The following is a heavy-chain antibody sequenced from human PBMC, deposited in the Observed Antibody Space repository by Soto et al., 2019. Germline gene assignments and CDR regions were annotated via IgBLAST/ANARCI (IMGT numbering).Heavy chain of an antibody. D-gene: IGHD6-19*01. V-gene: IGHV3-73*01. Sequence: GGSLRLSCAASGFTFSGSAMHWVRQASGKGLEWVGRIRSKANSYATAYAASVKGRFTISRDDSKNTAYLQMNSLKTEDTAVYYCTRQPNSGWYYYYGMDVWGQGTTVTVSS. CDR1: GFTFSGSA. J-gene: IGHJ6*02. CDR2: IRSKANSYAT. CDR3: TRQPNSGWYYYYGMDV.